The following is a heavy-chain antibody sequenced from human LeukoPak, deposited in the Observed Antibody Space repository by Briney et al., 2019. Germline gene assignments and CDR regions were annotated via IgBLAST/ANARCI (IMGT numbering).Heavy chain of an antibody. J-gene: IGHJ3*02. CDR3: ARDIAVAGTGAFDI. CDR1: GGSISSYY. D-gene: IGHD6-19*01. CDR2: IYTSGST. V-gene: IGHV4-4*07. Sequence: PSETLSLTCTVPGGSISSYYWSWIRQPAGKGLEWIGRIYTSGSTNYNPSLKSRVTMSVDTSKNQFSLKLSTVTAADTAVYYCARDIAVAGTGAFDIWGQGTMVTVSS.